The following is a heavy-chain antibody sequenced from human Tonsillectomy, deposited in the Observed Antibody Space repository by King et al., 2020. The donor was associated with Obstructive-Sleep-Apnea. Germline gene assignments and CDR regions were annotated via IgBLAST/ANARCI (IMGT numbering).Heavy chain of an antibody. Sequence: QVQLVQSGAEVRKPGSSVTVSCKASGGTFSNYTISWVRQAPGQGLEWMGGIMPIANVVKLAQRFQDRVTITADRSTSTAYMELGSLTKEDTAVYYCAGTPPPVPVPDSSLWEHVFCYALDVWGQGTTVTVSS. CDR3: AGTPPPVPVPDSSLWEHVFCYALDV. CDR1: GGTFSNYT. CDR2: IMPIANVV. V-gene: IGHV1-69*02. J-gene: IGHJ6*02. D-gene: IGHD1-26*01.